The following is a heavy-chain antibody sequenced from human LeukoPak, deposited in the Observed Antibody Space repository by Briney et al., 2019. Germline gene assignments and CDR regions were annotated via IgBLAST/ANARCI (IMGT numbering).Heavy chain of an antibody. V-gene: IGHV3-7*01. CDR2: IKQDGSEK. Sequence: GGSLRLSCSASEFTFSNFWMSWVRQAPGKGPEWVANIKQDGSEKYYVDSVKGRFTISRDNAETSLHLQMNSLRAEDTAVYYCARGGNHGDYWYFDLWGRGTLVTVSS. J-gene: IGHJ2*01. CDR1: EFTFSNFW. CDR3: ARGGNHGDYWYFDL. D-gene: IGHD4-17*01.